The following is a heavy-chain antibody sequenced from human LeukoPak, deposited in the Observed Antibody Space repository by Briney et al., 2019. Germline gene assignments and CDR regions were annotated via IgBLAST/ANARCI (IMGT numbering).Heavy chain of an antibody. D-gene: IGHD3-22*01. J-gene: IGHJ3*02. Sequence: GGSLRLSCAASGFSVSNNYMSWVRQAPGKGLEFVSVIYNDGNTYYADSVKGRFNISRDNSKNTLYLQMNSLGAEDTAVYYCARDPYDRGGYGAFDIWGQGTMLTVSS. V-gene: IGHV3-53*01. CDR1: GFSVSNNY. CDR2: IYNDGNT. CDR3: ARDPYDRGGYGAFDI.